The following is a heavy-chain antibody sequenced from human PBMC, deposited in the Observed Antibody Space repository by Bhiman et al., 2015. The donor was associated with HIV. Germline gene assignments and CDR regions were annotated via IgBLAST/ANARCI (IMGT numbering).Heavy chain of an antibody. CDR1: GFTFSSYG. V-gene: IGHV3-30*02. CDR2: IRYDGRNK. J-gene: IGHJ6*02. Sequence: QVQLVESGGGVVQPGGSLRLSCAASGFTFSSYGMHWVRQAPGKGLEWVAFIRYDGRNKDYADSVKGRFTISRDNSKNTLYLQMNSLRAEDTAVYYCAKCTADYGDYDGMDVWGQGTTVTVSS. D-gene: IGHD4-17*01. CDR3: AKCTADYGDYDGMDV.